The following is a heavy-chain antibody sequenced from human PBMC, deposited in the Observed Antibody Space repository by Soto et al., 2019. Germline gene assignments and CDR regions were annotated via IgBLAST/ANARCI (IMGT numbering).Heavy chain of an antibody. Sequence: GGSLRLSCAASGFTFSSYAMSWVRQAPGKGLEWVSAISGSGGSAYYADSVKGRFAISRDNSKNTLYLQMNSLRAEDTAVYYCAKGPFDRGLSYYFDYWGQGTLVTVSS. CDR3: AKGPFDRGLSYYFDY. V-gene: IGHV3-23*01. J-gene: IGHJ4*02. CDR2: ISGSGGSA. CDR1: GFTFSSYA.